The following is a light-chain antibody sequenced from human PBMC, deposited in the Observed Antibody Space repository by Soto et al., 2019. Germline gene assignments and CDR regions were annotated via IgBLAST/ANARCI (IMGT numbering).Light chain of an antibody. Sequence: QSVLTQPPLASGTPGQRVSFSCSGSSSNIGSNAVNWYQQFPGTAPKLLIYSNNQRPSGVPDRFSGSKSGTSASLAISGLQSEDEADYYCAAWDDSLKGYVFGTGTKVTVL. CDR2: SNN. V-gene: IGLV1-44*01. CDR1: SSNIGSNA. CDR3: AAWDDSLKGYV. J-gene: IGLJ1*01.